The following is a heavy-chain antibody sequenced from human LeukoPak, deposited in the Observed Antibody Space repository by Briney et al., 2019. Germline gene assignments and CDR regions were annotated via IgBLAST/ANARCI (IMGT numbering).Heavy chain of an antibody. Sequence: ASVKVSCKASGYTFTGYYMHWVRQAPGQGLEWMGWINPNSGGTNYAQKFQGRVTMTRDTSISTAYMELSSLRSDDTAVYYCGLVTSGNWWFVPWGQGTLVTVSS. V-gene: IGHV1-2*02. CDR1: GYTFTGYY. CDR2: INPNSGGT. J-gene: IGHJ5*02. CDR3: GLVTSGNWWFVP. D-gene: IGHD2-21*02.